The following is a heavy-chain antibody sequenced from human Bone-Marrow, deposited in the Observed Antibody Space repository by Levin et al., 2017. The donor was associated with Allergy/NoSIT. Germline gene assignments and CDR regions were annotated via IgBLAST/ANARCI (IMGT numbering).Heavy chain of an antibody. Sequence: HGESLKISCKGSGYTFTSHWISWVRQMPGKGLEWMGRIDPRDSYTNYSPSFQGHVSISVDKSISTTYLQWNSLKASDTAMYFCARQGGYSSSYYKDDYWGQGTRVTVSS. D-gene: IGHD6-13*01. CDR1: GYTFTSHW. J-gene: IGHJ4*02. CDR2: IDPRDSYT. CDR3: ARQGGYSSSYYKDDY. V-gene: IGHV5-10-1*01.